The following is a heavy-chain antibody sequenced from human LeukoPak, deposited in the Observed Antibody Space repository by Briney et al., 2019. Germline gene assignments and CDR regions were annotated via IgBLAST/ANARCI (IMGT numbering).Heavy chain of an antibody. D-gene: IGHD6-13*01. CDR3: ARGVQTAAAGTRIDY. CDR2: ISPSGGST. CDR1: GYTFTNYY. J-gene: IGHJ4*02. Sequence: ASVKVSCKASGYTFTNYYIHCVRQAPGQGLEWMGIISPSGGSTSYAQKFQGRVIMTRDTSTSTVYMELSSLRSEDTAVYYCARGVQTAAAGTRIDYWGQGTLVTVSS. V-gene: IGHV1-46*01.